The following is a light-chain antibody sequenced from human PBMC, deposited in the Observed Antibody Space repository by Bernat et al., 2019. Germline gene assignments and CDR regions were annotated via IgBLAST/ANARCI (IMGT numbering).Light chain of an antibody. CDR1: SSDLGAYNY. CDR3: TSWTSTYVYV. CDR2: DVR. Sequence: QSALTQPVSVSGSPGQSITISCTGTSSDLGAYNYVSWYQQHPGKAPKLMISDVRNRPSGVSYRFAGTKSGNTAALTISGLQAEDEADYYCTSWTSTYVYVFGTGTKVTVL. V-gene: IGLV2-14*03. J-gene: IGLJ1*01.